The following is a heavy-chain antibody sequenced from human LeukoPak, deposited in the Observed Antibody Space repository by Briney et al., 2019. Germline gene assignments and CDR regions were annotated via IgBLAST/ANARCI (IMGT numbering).Heavy chain of an antibody. D-gene: IGHD2-21*02. CDR3: ARHEHCGGDCWADPFDY. V-gene: IGHV3-30*03. CDR1: GFTFSSYG. Sequence: GGSLRLSCAASGFTFSSYGMHWVRQAPGKGLEWVAVISYDGSNKYYADSVKGRFTISRDNSKNTLYLQMNSLRAEDTAVYYCARHEHCGGDCWADPFDYWGQGILVTVSS. J-gene: IGHJ4*02. CDR2: ISYDGSNK.